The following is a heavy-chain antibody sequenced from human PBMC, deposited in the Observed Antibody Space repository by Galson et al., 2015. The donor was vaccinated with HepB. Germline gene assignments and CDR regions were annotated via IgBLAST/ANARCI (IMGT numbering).Heavy chain of an antibody. CDR1: GFMFSNSG. CDR2: IRYNARNI. D-gene: IGHD3-10*01. CDR3: ARGSSLYGSGSYFDY. V-gene: IGHV3-30*02. J-gene: IGHJ4*02. Sequence: SLRLSCAASGFMFSNSGMHWVRQAPGKGLEWVAYIRYNARNIFYTDSVKGRFTISRDNSKNTLYLQMNSLRAEDTAVYYCARGSSLYGSGSYFDYWGQGTLVTVSS.